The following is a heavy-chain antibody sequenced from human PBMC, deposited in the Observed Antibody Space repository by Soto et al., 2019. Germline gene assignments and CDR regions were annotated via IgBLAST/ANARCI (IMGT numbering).Heavy chain of an antibody. CDR1: GYSFSSHY. CDR2: INPTGGST. V-gene: IGHV1-46*01. J-gene: IGHJ5*02. Sequence: QVQLVQSGAEVKKPGASVRVSCKASGYSFSSHYMHWVKQAPGQGLEWLGIINPTGGSTTYAQKXXXXXXXXDDTDTXTXXXXXXXXXXXXXXXXYXXRSWTDYXXXXDXWGXXT. CDR3: XRSWTDYXXXXDX. D-gene: IGHD3-10*01.